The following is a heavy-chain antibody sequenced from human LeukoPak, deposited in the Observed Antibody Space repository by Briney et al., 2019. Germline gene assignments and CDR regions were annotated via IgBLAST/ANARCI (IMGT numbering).Heavy chain of an antibody. CDR3: AKGGSIMDV. D-gene: IGHD1-26*01. CDR1: GFTFSSYG. CDR2: ISGSGGST. Sequence: GGSLRLSCAASGFTFSSYGMSWVRQAPGKGLGWVSAISGSGGSTYYADSVKGRFTISRDNSKNTLYLQMNSLRGEDTAVYYCAKGGSIMDVWGKGTTVTISS. J-gene: IGHJ6*04. V-gene: IGHV3-23*01.